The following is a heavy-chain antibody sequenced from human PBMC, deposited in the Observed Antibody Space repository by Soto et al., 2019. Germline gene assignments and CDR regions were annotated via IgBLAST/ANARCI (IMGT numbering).Heavy chain of an antibody. D-gene: IGHD3-22*01. CDR2: IYYSGST. V-gene: IGHV4-39*01. CDR1: GCSISSSSYY. CDR3: ASIYYYDSSGYY. Sequence: SETLSLTCTFSGCSISSSSYYLGWIRQPPGKGLEWIGSIYYSGSTYYNPSLKSRVTISVDTSKNQFSLKLSSVTAADTAVYYCASIYYYDSSGYYWGQGTLVTVSS. J-gene: IGHJ4*02.